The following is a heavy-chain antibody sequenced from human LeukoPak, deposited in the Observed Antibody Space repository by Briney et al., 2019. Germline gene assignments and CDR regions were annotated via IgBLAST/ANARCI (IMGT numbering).Heavy chain of an antibody. J-gene: IGHJ5*02. V-gene: IGHV3-53*01. CDR1: RFTISSNY. CDR3: ARATWFGELFWFDP. D-gene: IGHD3-10*01. CDR2: IYSGGST. Sequence: GGSLRLSCAASRFTISSNYISWVRQAPGKGLEWVSVIYSGGSTYYADSVKGRFTISRDNSKNTLYLQMNSLRAEDTAVYYCARATWFGELFWFDPWGQGTLVTVSS.